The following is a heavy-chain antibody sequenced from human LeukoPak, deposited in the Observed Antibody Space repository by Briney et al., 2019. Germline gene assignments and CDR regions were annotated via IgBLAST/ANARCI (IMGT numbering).Heavy chain of an antibody. D-gene: IGHD3-10*01. J-gene: IGHJ4*02. CDR1: GRTFSGSA. Sequence: GRCLRLCCAASGRTFSGSAMHWVRQASGKGLEWVGRIRSTANGYATAYAASVKGRFTISRDDSKNTAYLQMDSLKTEDTAVYYCTGNYYGSGSYADFDYWGQGTLVTVSS. CDR3: TGNYYGSGSYADFDY. V-gene: IGHV3-73*01. CDR2: IRSTANGYAT.